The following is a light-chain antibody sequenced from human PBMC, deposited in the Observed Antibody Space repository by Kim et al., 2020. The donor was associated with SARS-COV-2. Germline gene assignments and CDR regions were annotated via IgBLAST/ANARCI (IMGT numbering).Light chain of an antibody. CDR2: EVS. J-gene: IGLJ2*01. Sequence: GQSVTISCTGTSSDVGGYNYVSWYQQHPGKAPKLMIYEVSKRPSGVPDRFSGSKSGNVASLTVSGLQAEDEADYYCSSYGGSNNLVFGGGTQLTVL. V-gene: IGLV2-8*01. CDR3: SSYGGSNNLV. CDR1: SSDVGGYNY.